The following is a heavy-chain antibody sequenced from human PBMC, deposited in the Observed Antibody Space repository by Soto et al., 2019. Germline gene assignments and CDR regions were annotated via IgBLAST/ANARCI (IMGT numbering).Heavy chain of an antibody. CDR3: AKDLEEAYSSSSPIDY. D-gene: IGHD6-6*01. J-gene: IGHJ4*02. V-gene: IGHV3-23*01. CDR1: GFTFSSYA. CDR2: ISGSGGST. Sequence: GGSLRLSCAASGFTFSSYAMSWVRQAPGKGLEWVSAISGSGGSTYYADSVKGRFTISRDNSKNTLYLQMNSLRAEDTAVYYCAKDLEEAYSSSSPIDYWGQGTLVTVSS.